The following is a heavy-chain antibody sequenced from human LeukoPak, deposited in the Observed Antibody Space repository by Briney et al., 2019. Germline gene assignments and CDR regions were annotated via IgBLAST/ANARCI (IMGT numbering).Heavy chain of an antibody. J-gene: IGHJ4*02. V-gene: IGHV1-46*01. D-gene: IGHD1-1*01. CDR1: AYTFTYHY. CDR3: ARESDVGKDFDC. Sequence: ASVKVSCNSSAYTFTYHYIHLVRQPPAQGLERMGITNLSNGDTNYAQRLQGRVTMNRDTSTSTVYMELRSVDSEDTAVYYCARESDVGKDFDCWGQGTLVTVSS. CDR2: TNLSNGDT.